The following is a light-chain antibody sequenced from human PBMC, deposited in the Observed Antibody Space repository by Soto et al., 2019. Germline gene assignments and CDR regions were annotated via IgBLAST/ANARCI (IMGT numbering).Light chain of an antibody. CDR3: SSYGGNNKLI. J-gene: IGLJ2*01. Sequence: QSALTQPPSAYGSPGQSVAIACTGTSSDVGGYDYVSWYQQHQGKAPKLMIYEVTKRPSGVPDRFSGSKSGNTASLTVSGLQAEDEADYYCSSYGGNNKLIFGGGTKLTVL. CDR2: EVT. V-gene: IGLV2-8*01. CDR1: SSDVGGYDY.